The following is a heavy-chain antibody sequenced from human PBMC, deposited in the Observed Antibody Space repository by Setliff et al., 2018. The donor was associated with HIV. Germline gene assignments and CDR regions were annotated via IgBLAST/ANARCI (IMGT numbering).Heavy chain of an antibody. CDR2: IIPIFGTT. J-gene: IGHJ4*02. V-gene: IGHV1-69*13. CDR3: ARPDSSGWYYFDY. D-gene: IGHD6-19*01. CDR1: GGTFSSYP. Sequence: SVKVSCKASGGTFSSYPISWVRQAPGQGLEWMGGIIPIFGTTHYAQKFQGRVTVTADESTSTAYMQLSSLGSDDTAVYYCARPDSSGWYYFDYWGQGTLVTVSS.